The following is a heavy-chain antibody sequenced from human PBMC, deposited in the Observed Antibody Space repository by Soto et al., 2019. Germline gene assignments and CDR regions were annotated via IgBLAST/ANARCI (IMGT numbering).Heavy chain of an antibody. CDR1: GGSISSSSYY. V-gene: IGHV4-39*01. CDR2: IYYSGSI. CDR3: ARHTPAISISDH. D-gene: IGHD2-15*01. J-gene: IGHJ4*02. Sequence: QLQLQESGPGLVKPSETLSLTCTVSGGSISSSSYYWGWIRQPPGKGLEWIGSIYYSGSIYYNPSLKRRVTISVDTSKNQFSLKLSSVTAADTAVYYCARHTPAISISDHWGQGTLVTVSS.